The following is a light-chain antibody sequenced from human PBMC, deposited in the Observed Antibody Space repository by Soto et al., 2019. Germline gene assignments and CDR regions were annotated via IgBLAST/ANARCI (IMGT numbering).Light chain of an antibody. J-gene: IGKJ4*01. Sequence: DLQMTQSPSSVSASVGARVTITCRARQGINNWLAWYQQKPGKAPKLLIYAASSLQSGVPSRFSGSGSGTDFTLTISSVQPEDFATHYCQQANSFLPLSFGGGTKVEIK. CDR1: QGINNW. V-gene: IGKV1-12*01. CDR2: AAS. CDR3: QQANSFLPLS.